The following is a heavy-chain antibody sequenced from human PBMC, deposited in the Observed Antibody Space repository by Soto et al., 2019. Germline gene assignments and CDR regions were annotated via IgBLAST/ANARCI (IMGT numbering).Heavy chain of an antibody. CDR2: ISGSGGST. Sequence: EVQLLESGGGSVQPGGSLRLSCAASGFTFSSYAMSWVRQAPGKGLEWVSAISGSGGSTYYADSVKGRFTISRDNSKNTLYLQMNSLRAEDTAVYYCAKAPILNYYGSGSYPSPFDYWGQGTLVTVSS. V-gene: IGHV3-23*01. D-gene: IGHD3-10*01. CDR3: AKAPILNYYGSGSYPSPFDY. J-gene: IGHJ4*02. CDR1: GFTFSSYA.